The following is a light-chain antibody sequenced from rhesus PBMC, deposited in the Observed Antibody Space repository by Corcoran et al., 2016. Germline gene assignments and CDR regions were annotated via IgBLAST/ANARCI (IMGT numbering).Light chain of an antibody. J-gene: IGKJ2*01. CDR1: QSLLHSDGYTY. CDR2: LGS. Sequence: VVMTQTPLSLPVTPGEPASISCRSSQSLLHSDGYTYLDWYLQKPGQSPQLLICLGSNRASGFPVRFRGSGSGTDFTLKISRVEAEDVGVYYCMQGTQLPYSFGQGTKVEIK. V-gene: IGKV2-78*01. CDR3: MQGTQLPYS.